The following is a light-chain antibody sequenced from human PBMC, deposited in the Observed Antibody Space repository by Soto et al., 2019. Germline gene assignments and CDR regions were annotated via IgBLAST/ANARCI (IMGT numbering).Light chain of an antibody. J-gene: IGKJ1*01. CDR2: DAS. Sequence: EIVLTQSPVTLSLSPGERATLSCRASQSVSSYLAWYQQKPGQAPRLLIYDASNRATGIPARFSGSGSGTDFTLTISSLEPEDFAVYYCQQRSNWPQWTFGQGTKVDIK. V-gene: IGKV3-11*01. CDR3: QQRSNWPQWT. CDR1: QSVSSY.